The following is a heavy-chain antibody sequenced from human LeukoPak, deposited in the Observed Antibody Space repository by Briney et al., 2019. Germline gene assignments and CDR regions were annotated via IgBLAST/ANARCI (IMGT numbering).Heavy chain of an antibody. CDR2: VSNNGGAT. CDR3: AKASYCGGDCYYLFDY. Sequence: GGSLRLSCGASGFTFSTYGMSWVRQAPGKGLEWVAAVSNNGGATNYADSVKGRFTISRDNSKNMVYLQMNSLRVEDTAIYYSAKASYCGGDCYYLFDYWGQGTLVTVSS. CDR1: GFTFSTYG. D-gene: IGHD2-21*02. V-gene: IGHV3-23*01. J-gene: IGHJ4*02.